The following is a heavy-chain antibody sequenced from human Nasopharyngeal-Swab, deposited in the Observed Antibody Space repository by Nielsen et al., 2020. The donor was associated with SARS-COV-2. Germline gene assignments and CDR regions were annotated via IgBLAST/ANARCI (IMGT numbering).Heavy chain of an antibody. D-gene: IGHD3-10*01. CDR3: ARGVGFGELIGATFDL. Sequence: GGSLRLSCSASGFTFSTYDMHWVRQATGKGLEWVSAIGTAGDTFYPASVKGRFTISRENATNSLSLQMNSLRAGDTAVYYCARGVGFGELIGATFDLWGQGTMVTVSS. CDR1: GFTFSTYD. J-gene: IGHJ3*01. V-gene: IGHV3-13*04. CDR2: IGTAGDT.